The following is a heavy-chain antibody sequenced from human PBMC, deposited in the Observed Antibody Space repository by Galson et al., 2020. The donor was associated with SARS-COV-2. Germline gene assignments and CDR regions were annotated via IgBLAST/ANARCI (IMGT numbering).Heavy chain of an antibody. J-gene: IGHJ3*02. CDR2: INWNGGST. D-gene: IGHD3-22*01. CDR1: GFTFNESG. V-gene: IGHV3-20*01. Sequence: GSLRLSCVASGFTFNESGLTWVRQAPGKGLEWVSRINWNGGSTDYADSVKGRFTISRDNAKNSLYLQMNSLRVEDTAFYHCAAAYYYDTDGLDIWGQGTMVTVSS. CDR3: AAAYYYDTDGLDI.